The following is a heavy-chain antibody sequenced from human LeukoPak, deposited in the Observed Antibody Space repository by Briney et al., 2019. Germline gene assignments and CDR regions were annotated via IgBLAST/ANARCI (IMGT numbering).Heavy chain of an antibody. CDR2: IYYSGST. Sequence: SQTLSLTCTVSGGSISSGGYYWSWVRQHPGQGLEWIGYIYYSGSTYYNPSLKSRVTISVDTSKNQFSLKLSSVTAADTAVYYCARERRKLVDYWGQGTLVTVSS. CDR1: GGSISSGGYY. CDR3: ARERRKLVDY. V-gene: IGHV4-31*03. J-gene: IGHJ4*02.